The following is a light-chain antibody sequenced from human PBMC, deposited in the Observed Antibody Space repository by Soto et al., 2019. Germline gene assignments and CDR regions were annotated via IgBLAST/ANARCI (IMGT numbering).Light chain of an antibody. CDR2: EVS. CDR1: GSLVNRDGNTS. J-gene: IGKJ1*01. Sequence: DVVMTQSPLSLAVTLGPPASIFCGSSGSLVNRDGNTSLKWFQQRPGQAPRRLIFEVSSRDSGVPDRFCGSASGTDFTLKISRVEAEDVGVYYCMQSTHWPHTFGQGTKVDIK. V-gene: IGKV2-30*01. CDR3: MQSTHWPHT.